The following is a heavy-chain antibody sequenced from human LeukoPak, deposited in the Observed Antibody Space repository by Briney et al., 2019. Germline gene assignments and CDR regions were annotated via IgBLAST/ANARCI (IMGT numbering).Heavy chain of an antibody. D-gene: IGHD3-10*01. V-gene: IGHV3-23*01. J-gene: IGHJ3*02. CDR2: VSDKGDAT. CDR1: GFTFSNYA. Sequence: GGSLRLSCAASGFTFSNYAMSWVRRAPGKGLEWFSTVSDKGDATAHADSVKGRFTISRDNSKNTLYLQMNSLRAEDTAVYYCASPRFYGSGRRTYAFDIWGQGTMVTVSS. CDR3: ASPRFYGSGRRTYAFDI.